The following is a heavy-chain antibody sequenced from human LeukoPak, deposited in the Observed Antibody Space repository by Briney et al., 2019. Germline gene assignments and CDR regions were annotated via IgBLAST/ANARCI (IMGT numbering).Heavy chain of an antibody. CDR1: GYSISSGYY. J-gene: IGHJ6*02. V-gene: IGHV4-38-2*02. Sequence: SETLSLTCTVSGYSISSGYYWSWIRQPPGKGLAWIGEINHSGSTNYNPSLKSRVTISVDTSKNQFSLKLSSVTAADTAVYYCARHPWLVRRGMDVWGQGTTVTVSS. CDR2: INHSGST. D-gene: IGHD6-19*01. CDR3: ARHPWLVRRGMDV.